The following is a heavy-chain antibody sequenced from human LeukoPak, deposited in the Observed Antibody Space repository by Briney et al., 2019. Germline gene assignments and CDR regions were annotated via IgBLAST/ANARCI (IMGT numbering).Heavy chain of an antibody. V-gene: IGHV3-20*04. CDR1: GFTFDDYG. CDR2: INWNGGST. Sequence: GGSLRLSCAASGFTFDDYGMSWVRQAPGKGLEWVSGINWNGGSTGYADSVKGRFTISRDNAKNSLYLQMNSLRAEDTALYYCARPPPPYSGSYLGCYDYWGQGTLVTVSS. CDR3: ARPPPPYSGSYLGCYDY. J-gene: IGHJ4*02. D-gene: IGHD1-26*01.